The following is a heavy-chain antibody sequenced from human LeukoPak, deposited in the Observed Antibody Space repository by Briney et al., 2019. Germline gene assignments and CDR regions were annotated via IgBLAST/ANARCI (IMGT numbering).Heavy chain of an antibody. Sequence: GGSLRLSCAVSGLTFSSSWMDWVRQAPGKGLEWVASINPDGNKKYSADSVKGRFTISRDNAENSLYMQMNSLRVEDTAFYYCARDLAYSRLDYWGQGMLVTVSS. CDR1: GLTFSSSW. CDR2: INPDGNKK. CDR3: ARDLAYSRLDY. D-gene: IGHD5-18*01. J-gene: IGHJ4*02. V-gene: IGHV3-7*01.